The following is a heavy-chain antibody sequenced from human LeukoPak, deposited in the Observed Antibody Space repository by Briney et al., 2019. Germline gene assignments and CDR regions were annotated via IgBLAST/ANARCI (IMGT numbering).Heavy chain of an antibody. CDR1: GYNFATYW. V-gene: IGHV5-51*01. J-gene: IGHJ4*02. CDR3: ARQDLGRNFDY. Sequence: GESLKISCKGSGYNFATYWIGWVRQMPGKGLEWMGIIYPGDSDTRYSPSFQGQVIISADKSISTAYLQWSSLKASDTAMYYCARQDLGRNFDYWGQGTLVTVSS. D-gene: IGHD1-26*01. CDR2: IYPGDSDT.